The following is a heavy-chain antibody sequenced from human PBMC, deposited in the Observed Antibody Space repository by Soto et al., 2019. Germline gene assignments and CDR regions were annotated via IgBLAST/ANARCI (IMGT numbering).Heavy chain of an antibody. CDR2: IYHSGST. V-gene: IGHV4-30-2*01. Sequence: TLSLTCAVSGGSISSGGYSWSWIRQPPGKGLEWIGYIYHSGSTYYNQSLKSRVTISVDRSKNQFSLKLSSVTAADTAVYYCARVPDRWGQGTLVTVSS. J-gene: IGHJ5*02. D-gene: IGHD2-2*01. CDR3: ARVPDR. CDR1: GGSISSGGYS.